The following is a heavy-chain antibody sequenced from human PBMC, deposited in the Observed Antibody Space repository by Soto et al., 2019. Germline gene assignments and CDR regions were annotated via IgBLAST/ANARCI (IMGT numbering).Heavy chain of an antibody. V-gene: IGHV3-30*18. J-gene: IGHJ4*02. CDR1: GFSFSSYG. Sequence: QVQLVESGGGVVQPGRSLRLSCAASGFSFSSYGMHWVRQAPGKGLEWVAVISYDGPNKYYADSVKGRFTISRDNSKNTLYLQRNSLRGEDTAVYFCAKSGPRAYTWNDVEWWGQGIMVTVSS. D-gene: IGHD1-20*01. CDR2: ISYDGPNK. CDR3: AKSGPRAYTWNDVEW.